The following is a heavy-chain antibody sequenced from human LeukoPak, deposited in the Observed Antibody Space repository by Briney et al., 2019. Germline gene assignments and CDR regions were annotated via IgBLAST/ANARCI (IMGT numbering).Heavy chain of an antibody. V-gene: IGHV4-30-4*01. Sequence: PSETLSLTCTVSGGSISSGDYYWSWIRQPPGKCLEWIGYIFYSGSTDYNPSLKSRITISVDTSKNQFSLKLSSVTAVDTAVYYCARQHSYVTSYWYFDPWGRGTLVTVSS. CDR1: GGSISSGDYY. CDR2: IFYSGST. CDR3: ARQHSYVTSYWYFDP. D-gene: IGHD5-18*01. J-gene: IGHJ2*01.